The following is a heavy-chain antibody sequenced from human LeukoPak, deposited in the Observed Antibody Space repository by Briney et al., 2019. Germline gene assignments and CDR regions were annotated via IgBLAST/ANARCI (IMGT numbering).Heavy chain of an antibody. CDR1: GFTFRSYD. CDR3: VRGGIQVSGIDEIDY. J-gene: IGHJ4*02. CDR2: VGTSGDT. Sequence: GGSLRLSCAASGFTFRSYDMHWVRQVTGKGLEWVSAVGTSGDTYYAGSVKGRFTISRENAKNSLYLQMNSLTAGDTAVYYCVRGGIQVSGIDEIDYWGQGTLVTVSS. D-gene: IGHD6-19*01. V-gene: IGHV3-13*01.